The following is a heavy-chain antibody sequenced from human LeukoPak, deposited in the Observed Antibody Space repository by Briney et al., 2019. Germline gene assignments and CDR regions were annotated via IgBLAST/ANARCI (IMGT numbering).Heavy chain of an antibody. V-gene: IGHV1-46*01. J-gene: IGHJ4*02. CDR3: ASYYYDSSGYFDY. CDR1: GYTFTSYY. Sequence: GASVNVSCKASGYTFTSYYMHWVRQAPGQGLEGMGIINPSGGSTSYAQKFQGRVTMTRDMSTSTVYMELSSLRSEDTAVYYCASYYYDSSGYFDYWGQGTLVTVSS. D-gene: IGHD3-22*01. CDR2: INPSGGST.